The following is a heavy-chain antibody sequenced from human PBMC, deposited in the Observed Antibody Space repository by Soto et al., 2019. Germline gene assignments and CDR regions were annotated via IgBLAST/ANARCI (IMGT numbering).Heavy chain of an antibody. CDR2: TYYRSKWYN. Sequence: SQTLSLTCAISGDSVCSNSAAWNWIRQSPSRGLEWLGRTYYRSKWYNDYAVSVKSRITINPDTSKNQFSLQLNSVTPEDTAVYYCTRGEYLLGYYYYGMDVWGQGTTVTVSS. D-gene: IGHD2-15*01. CDR1: GDSVCSNSAA. V-gene: IGHV6-1*01. J-gene: IGHJ6*02. CDR3: TRGEYLLGYYYYGMDV.